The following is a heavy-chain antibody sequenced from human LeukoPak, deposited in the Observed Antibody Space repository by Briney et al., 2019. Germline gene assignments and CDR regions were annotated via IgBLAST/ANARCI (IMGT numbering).Heavy chain of an antibody. CDR3: ARVVAAAGNNWFDP. D-gene: IGHD6-13*01. V-gene: IGHV4-59*12. J-gene: IGHJ5*02. CDR2: IHDSGST. CDR1: GGSISSYY. Sequence: SETLSLTCTVSGGSISSYYWSWIRQPAGKGLEWIAYIHDSGSTYNNPSLKSRLSISIDTSKNQFSLKLNSVTAADTAVYYCARVVAAAGNNWFDPWGQGTLVTVSS.